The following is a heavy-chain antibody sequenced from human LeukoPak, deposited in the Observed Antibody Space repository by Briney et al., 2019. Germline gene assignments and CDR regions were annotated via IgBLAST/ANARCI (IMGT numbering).Heavy chain of an antibody. CDR2: IGTAGDT. CDR1: GFTFSSYD. CDR3: ARGYYDSSGYYYFDY. J-gene: IGHJ4*02. V-gene: IGHV3-13*01. Sequence: PGGSLRLSCAASGFTFSSYDMHWVRQATGKGLEWVSAIGTAGDTYYPGSVKGRFTISRENAKNSLYLQMNSLRAGDTAVYYRARGYYDSSGYYYFDYWGQGTLVTVSS. D-gene: IGHD3-22*01.